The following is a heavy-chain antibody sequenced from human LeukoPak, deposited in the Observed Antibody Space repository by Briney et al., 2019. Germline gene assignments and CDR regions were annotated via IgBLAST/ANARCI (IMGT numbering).Heavy chain of an antibody. CDR2: IYYSGST. CDR3: ARWYYYDSSGAVDY. D-gene: IGHD3-22*01. CDR1: GGSVSSSTYY. J-gene: IGHJ4*02. Sequence: SETLSLTCTVSGGSVSSSTYYWSWIRQPPGKGLEWIGYIYYSGSTKYNPSLKSRVTISVDTSKNQFSLKLSSVTAADTAVYYCARWYYYDSSGAVDYWGQGTLVTVSS. V-gene: IGHV4-61*01.